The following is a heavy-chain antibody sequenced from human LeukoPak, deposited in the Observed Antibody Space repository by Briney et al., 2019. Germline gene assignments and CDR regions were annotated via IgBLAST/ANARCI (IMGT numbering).Heavy chain of an antibody. J-gene: IGHJ6*04. Sequence: GESLRISCKGSGYTFTSYWISWGRQLPGKGLEWMGRIDPSDSYTNYSPSFQGHVTISADKSISTAYLQWSSLKASDTAMYYCARPSSSWYYYGMDVWGKGTTVTVSS. CDR1: GYTFTSYW. CDR2: IDPSDSYT. CDR3: ARPSSSWYYYGMDV. D-gene: IGHD6-13*01. V-gene: IGHV5-10-1*01.